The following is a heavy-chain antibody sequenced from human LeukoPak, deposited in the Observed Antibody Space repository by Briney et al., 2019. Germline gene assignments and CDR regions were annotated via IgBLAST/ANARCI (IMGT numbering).Heavy chain of an antibody. Sequence: GGSLRLSCAASGFMFSNYYMSWVRQAPEKGLEWVANIKQDGSEKYYVDSVKGRFTISRDNSKNTLYLQMNSLRAEDTAVYYCARVPRGHADYWGQGTLVTVSS. CDR1: GFMFSNYY. V-gene: IGHV3-7*03. D-gene: IGHD5-12*01. J-gene: IGHJ4*02. CDR2: IKQDGSEK. CDR3: ARVPRGHADY.